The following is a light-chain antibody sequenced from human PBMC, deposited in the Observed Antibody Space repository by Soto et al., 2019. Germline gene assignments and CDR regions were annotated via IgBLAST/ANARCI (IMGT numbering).Light chain of an antibody. CDR2: GAS. V-gene: IGKV3-15*01. J-gene: IGKJ4*01. CDR1: QSVSSN. CDR3: QQSNDWTPGLT. Sequence: ELVMTQSPGTLSVSPGERATLSCRASQSVSSNLAWYQQKPGQAPRLLIYGASSRATGIPARFSGSGSGTDFILTISRLEPEDFAVYFCQQSNDWTPGLTFGGGTKVDIK.